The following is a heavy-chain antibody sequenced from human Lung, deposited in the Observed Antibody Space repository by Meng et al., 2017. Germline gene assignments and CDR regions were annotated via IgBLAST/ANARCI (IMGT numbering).Heavy chain of an antibody. CDR2: ISSTGDST. J-gene: IGHJ5*02. CDR1: GFTFTAFS. V-gene: IGHV3-23*01. D-gene: IGHD5-18*01. Sequence: EVQRMGSGGGLVQPGGSLRLSCAASGFTFTAFSMTWVRQAPGKGLEWVSTISSTGDSTFYPDSVKGRFIVSRDNSKNTLYLQMNSLRAEDMAIYYCAKEAAMASWGQGTLVTVSS. CDR3: AKEAAMAS.